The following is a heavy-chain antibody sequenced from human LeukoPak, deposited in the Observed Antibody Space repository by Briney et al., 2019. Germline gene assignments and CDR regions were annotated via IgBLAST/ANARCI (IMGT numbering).Heavy chain of an antibody. CDR1: GYTFTSYA. D-gene: IGHD2-2*01. Sequence: AVKVSRKASGYTFTSYAMNWLRQPPAQGLEWVGGINTKSGNPTYAQGFTGRFVFSLDTSVRTAYPQICSLKAEDTAVYYCARDQEGYCSSTSCSLSYYFDYWGQGTLVTVSS. CDR3: ARDQEGYCSSTSCSLSYYFDY. CDR2: INTKSGNP. V-gene: IGHV7-4-1*01. J-gene: IGHJ4*02.